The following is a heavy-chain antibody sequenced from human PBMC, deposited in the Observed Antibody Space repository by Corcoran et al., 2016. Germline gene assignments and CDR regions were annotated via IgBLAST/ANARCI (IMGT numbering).Heavy chain of an antibody. CDR2: IIPIFGTA. V-gene: IGHV1-69*01. CDR3: ASFGGYDQYNYYYYYGMDV. Sequence: QVQLVQSGAEVKKPGSSVKVSCKASGGTFSSYAISWVRQAPGQGLEWVGGIIPIFGTANYAQKFQGRVTITADESTSTAYMELSSLRSEDTAVYYCASFGGYDQYNYYYYYGMDVWGQGTTVTVSS. CDR1: GGTFSSYA. J-gene: IGHJ6*02. D-gene: IGHD5-12*01.